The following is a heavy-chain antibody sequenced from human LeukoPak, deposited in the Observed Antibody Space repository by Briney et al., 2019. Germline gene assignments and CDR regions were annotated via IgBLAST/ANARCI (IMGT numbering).Heavy chain of an antibody. J-gene: IGHJ2*01. Sequence: SETLSLTCTVSGGSISSYYCSWVRQPPGKALEWIGYVSDSGTTNNNPSLKSRVTISLDTSRDHFSLKLSSVTAADTAVYYCARDRDSSGLRDFDLWGRGTLVTVSA. CDR1: GGSISSYY. CDR3: ARDRDSSGLRDFDL. V-gene: IGHV4-59*12. CDR2: VSDSGTT. D-gene: IGHD3-22*01.